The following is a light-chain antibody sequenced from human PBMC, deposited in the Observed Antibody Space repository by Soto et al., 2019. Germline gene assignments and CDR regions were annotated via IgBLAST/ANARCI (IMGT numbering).Light chain of an antibody. CDR1: QSISGW. V-gene: IGKV1-5*03. Sequence: DIQMTQSPSTLSASVGDRVTITCRASQSISGWLAWYQQKPGKAPKLLIYKASSLQSGVPSRFSGSGSGTEFTLTLSGLQPDDFAVYYCQQYHGYPWTFGQGTKVDI. J-gene: IGKJ1*01. CDR2: KAS. CDR3: QQYHGYPWT.